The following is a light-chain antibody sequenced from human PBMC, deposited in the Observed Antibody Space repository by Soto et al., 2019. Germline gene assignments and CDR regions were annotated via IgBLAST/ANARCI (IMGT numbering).Light chain of an antibody. CDR1: SSDVGAYDY. V-gene: IGLV2-14*03. Sequence: QSVLTQPASVFGSPGQSITISCTGTSSDVGAYDYVSWYQQHPDKAPKLMIYEVSNRPSGVSNRFSGSKSVNTATLTISGLQAEDETDYYCSSYTSISTRVFGTGTKVTGL. CDR3: SSYTSISTRV. CDR2: EVS. J-gene: IGLJ1*01.